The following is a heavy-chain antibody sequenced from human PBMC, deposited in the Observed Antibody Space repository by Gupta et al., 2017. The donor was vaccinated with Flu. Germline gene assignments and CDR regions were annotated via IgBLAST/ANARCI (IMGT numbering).Heavy chain of an antibody. CDR3: ARPRGGYCSGGSCYTEGGFDD. Sequence: QLQLPESGPGLVKPSETLSLTCTVSGGPISSSSYYWGWIRQPPGKGLEWIGSIYYSGSTYYNPTLKRRVTISVDTSKNQYSLKLSSVTAADTAVYYCARPRGGYCSGGSCYTEGGFDDGGKGTLVTVSS. D-gene: IGHD2-15*01. J-gene: IGHJ4*02. CDR2: IYYSGST. CDR1: GGPISSSSYY. V-gene: IGHV4-39*01.